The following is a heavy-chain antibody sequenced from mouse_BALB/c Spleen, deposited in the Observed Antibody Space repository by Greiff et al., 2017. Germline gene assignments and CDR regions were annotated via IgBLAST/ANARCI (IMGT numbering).Heavy chain of an antibody. D-gene: IGHD1-1*01. CDR3: GRAGSGYGYAMDY. J-gene: IGHJ4*01. CDR1: GYSFTGYF. Sequence: VQLQQSGPELVTPGASVKISCKASGYSFTGYFMHWVKQSHGKSLEWIGRINPYSGDTFYNQKFKGKATLTEDNSSSTAHMELLSLTSEDSAVYYCGRAGSGYGYAMDYWGQGTAVTVSS. V-gene: IGHV1-37*01. CDR2: INPYSGDT.